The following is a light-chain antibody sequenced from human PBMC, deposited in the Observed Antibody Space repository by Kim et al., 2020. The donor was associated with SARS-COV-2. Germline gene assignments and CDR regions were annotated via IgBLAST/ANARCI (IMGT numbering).Light chain of an antibody. J-gene: IGLJ3*02. V-gene: IGLV1-44*01. Sequence: QPVLTQPPSASGTPGQRVTISCSGSSSNIGSDTVNWYQHLPGTAPKLLIYNNNQRPSGVPDRFSGSKSGTSASLAISGLQSEDEADYYCAAWDDSLDGWVFGGGTQLTVL. CDR2: NNN. CDR1: SSNIGSDT. CDR3: AAWDDSLDGWV.